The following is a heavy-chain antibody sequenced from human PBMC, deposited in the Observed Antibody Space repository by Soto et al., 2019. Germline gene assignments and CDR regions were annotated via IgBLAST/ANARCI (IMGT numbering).Heavy chain of an antibody. CDR3: ARALPRIATSREGDY. CDR2: INPSGGST. D-gene: IGHD6-13*01. Sequence: QVQLVQSGAEVKKPGASVKVSCKASGYTFTNYYMHWMRQAPGQGLEWMGIINPSGGSTSYAQKFQGRVTMTGDTSTNTVYMELSSLRSEDTAVYYCARALPRIATSREGDYWGQGTLVTVSS. V-gene: IGHV1-46*01. CDR1: GYTFTNYY. J-gene: IGHJ4*02.